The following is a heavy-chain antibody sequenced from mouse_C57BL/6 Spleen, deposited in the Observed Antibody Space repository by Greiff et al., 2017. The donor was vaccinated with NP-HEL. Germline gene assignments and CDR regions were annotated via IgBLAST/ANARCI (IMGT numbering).Heavy chain of an antibody. Sequence: DVMLVESGEGLVKPGGSLKLSCAASGFTFSSYAMSWVRQTPEKRLEWVAYISSGGDYIYYADTVKGRFTISRDNARNTLYLQMSSLKSEDTAMYYCTRVHYYGSSYGAMDYWGQGTSVTVSS. CDR3: TRVHYYGSSYGAMDY. CDR2: ISSGGDYI. J-gene: IGHJ4*01. V-gene: IGHV5-9-1*02. D-gene: IGHD1-1*01. CDR1: GFTFSSYA.